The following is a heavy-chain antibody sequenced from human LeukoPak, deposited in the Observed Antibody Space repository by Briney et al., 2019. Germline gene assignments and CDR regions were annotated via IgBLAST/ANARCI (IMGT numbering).Heavy chain of an antibody. D-gene: IGHD3-10*01. CDR1: GYTFSSYE. J-gene: IGHJ6*03. Sequence: PGGSLRLSCAASGYTFSSYEMNWVRQAPGKGLEWVSYISSSGSTIYYADSVKGRFTISRDNAKNSLYLQMNSLRADDTAVYYCARDPGVIWFGELSSYFYYMDVWGKGTTVTISS. CDR2: ISSSGSTI. V-gene: IGHV3-48*03. CDR3: ARDPGVIWFGELSSYFYYMDV.